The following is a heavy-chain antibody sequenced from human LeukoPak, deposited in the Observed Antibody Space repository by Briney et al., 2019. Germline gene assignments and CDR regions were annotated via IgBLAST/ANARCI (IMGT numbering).Heavy chain of an antibody. Sequence: GGSLRLSCVASGFSFNTYWMHWVRQAPGKGLVWVSRISGDGSNTTYADYVKGRFTISRDNAKNTVYLQMNSLRAEDTAVYYCARANYHNNWGQGTLVTVSS. CDR1: GFSFNTYW. CDR2: ISGDGSNT. CDR3: ARANYHNN. J-gene: IGHJ4*02. D-gene: IGHD3-9*01. V-gene: IGHV3-74*01.